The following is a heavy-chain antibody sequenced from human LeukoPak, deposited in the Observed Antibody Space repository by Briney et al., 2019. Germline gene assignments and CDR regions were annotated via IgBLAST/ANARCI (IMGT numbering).Heavy chain of an antibody. CDR3: ARGHCSGGSCYPGWFDP. CDR2: INHSGST. J-gene: IGHJ5*02. V-gene: IGHV4-34*01. CDR1: GGSFSGYY. Sequence: PSETLSLTCAVYGGSFSGYYWSWIRQPPGKGLEWIGEINHSGSTNYNPSLKSRVTISIDTSRNQFSLRLSSVTAAGTAVYYCARGHCSGGSCYPGWFDPWGQGTLVTVSS. D-gene: IGHD2-15*01.